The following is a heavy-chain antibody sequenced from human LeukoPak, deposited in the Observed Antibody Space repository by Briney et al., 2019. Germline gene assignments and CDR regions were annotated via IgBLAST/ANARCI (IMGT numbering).Heavy chain of an antibody. CDR2: ISSSGSTI. V-gene: IGHV3-48*03. Sequence: GGSLRLSCAASGFTFSSYEMNWVRQAPGKGLEWVSYISSSGSTIYYADSVKGRFTISRDNAKNSLYLQMNSLRAEDTADYYCARVRGPYSSSWYYFDYWGQGTLVTVPS. CDR1: GFTFSSYE. CDR3: ARVRGPYSSSWYYFDY. J-gene: IGHJ4*02. D-gene: IGHD6-13*01.